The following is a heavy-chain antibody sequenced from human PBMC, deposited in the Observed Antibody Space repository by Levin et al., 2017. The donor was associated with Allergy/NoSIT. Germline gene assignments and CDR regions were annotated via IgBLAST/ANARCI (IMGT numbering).Heavy chain of an antibody. CDR1: GYTFTGHF. CDR2: INPNSDNT. Sequence: ASVKVSCKASGYTFTGHFMHWVRQAPGQGLEWLGWINPNSDNTNYAEKFEGRVKMTSDTSISTVYMELTRLSSDDTAVYYCARDFLRFDYWGQGSLITVSS. V-gene: IGHV1-2*02. D-gene: IGHD2/OR15-2a*01. CDR3: ARDFLRFDY. J-gene: IGHJ4*02.